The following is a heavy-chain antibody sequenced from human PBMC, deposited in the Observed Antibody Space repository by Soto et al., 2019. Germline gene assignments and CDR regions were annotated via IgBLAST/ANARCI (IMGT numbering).Heavy chain of an antibody. Sequence: PSETLSLTCTVSGGSISSGGYYWSWIRQHPGKGLEWIGYIYYSGSTYYNPSLKSRVTISVDTSKNQFSLKLSSVTAADTAVYYCARHYRSHITIFGVVILNWFDPWGQGTLVTVSS. V-gene: IGHV4-31*03. CDR3: ARHYRSHITIFGVVILNWFDP. J-gene: IGHJ5*02. CDR2: IYYSGST. CDR1: GGSISSGGYY. D-gene: IGHD3-3*01.